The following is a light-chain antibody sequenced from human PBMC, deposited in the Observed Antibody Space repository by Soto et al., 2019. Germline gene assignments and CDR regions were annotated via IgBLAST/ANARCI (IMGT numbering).Light chain of an antibody. J-gene: IGLJ3*02. V-gene: IGLV2-14*01. CDR2: DVS. CDR1: SSDVGGYNY. CDR3: SSYTSSSTWG. Sequence: QSALTQPASVSGSPGQSITISCTGTSSDVGGYNYVSWYQQHPGKAPKLMIYDVSNRPSGVSNRFSGSKSGNTASLTISGLQAEDEADYYCSSYTSSSTWGFCGGTKLTVL.